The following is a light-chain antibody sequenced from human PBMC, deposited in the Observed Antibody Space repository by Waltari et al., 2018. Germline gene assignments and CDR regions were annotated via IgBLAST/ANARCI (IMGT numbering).Light chain of an antibody. Sequence: DIVMTQSPSSLSASVGDRVTITCRASQSISSYLNWYQQKPGKAPKLLIYAASSLQSGVPSRFSGSGSGTDFTLTISSLQPEDFATYYCQQSYSTPRFGQGTKLEIK. CDR1: QSISSY. CDR3: QQSYSTPR. V-gene: IGKV1-39*01. CDR2: AAS. J-gene: IGKJ2*01.